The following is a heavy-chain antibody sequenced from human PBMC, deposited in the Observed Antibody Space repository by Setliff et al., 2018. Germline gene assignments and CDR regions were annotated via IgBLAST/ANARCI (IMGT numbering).Heavy chain of an antibody. J-gene: IGHJ4*02. D-gene: IGHD3-22*01. CDR1: GGTFSSYA. Sequence: SVKVSCKASGGTFSSYAISWVRQAPGQGLEWMGRIIPIFGTANYAQKFQGRVTITADKSTSTAYMEPSSLRSEDTAVYYCARDPILYDSSGYLNYFDYWGQGTLVTVSS. V-gene: IGHV1-69*06. CDR3: ARDPILYDSSGYLNYFDY. CDR2: IIPIFGTA.